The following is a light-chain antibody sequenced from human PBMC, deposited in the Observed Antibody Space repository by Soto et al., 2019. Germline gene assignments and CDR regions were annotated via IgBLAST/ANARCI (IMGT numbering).Light chain of an antibody. CDR2: KAS. CDR3: QHYNIYSEA. Sequence: DIQMTQSPSTLSGSVGDRVTITCRASQTISSWLAWYQQKPGKAPKLLIYKASTLKSGVPSRFSGSGSGTEFTLTISSLQPDDFATYYSQHYNIYSEAFGQGTKVALK. CDR1: QTISSW. J-gene: IGKJ1*01. V-gene: IGKV1-5*03.